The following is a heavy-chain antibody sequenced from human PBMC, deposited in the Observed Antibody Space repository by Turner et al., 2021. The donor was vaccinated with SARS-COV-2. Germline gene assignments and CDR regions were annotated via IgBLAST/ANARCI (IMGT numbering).Heavy chain of an antibody. Sequence: EVQLVESGGVLIQTGGSLRITFAASGFTVSSNYMSWVRQAPWKGLEWVSGIYSGGITYYADSVKGRFTISRDNSKNTLYLQMNSLRAEDTAVYYCARDKEYYDSSGYYYSIVLNDWGQGTLVTVSS. CDR1: GFTVSSNY. D-gene: IGHD3-22*01. CDR2: IYSGGIT. CDR3: ARDKEYYDSSGYYYSIVLND. J-gene: IGHJ4*02. V-gene: IGHV3-53*01.